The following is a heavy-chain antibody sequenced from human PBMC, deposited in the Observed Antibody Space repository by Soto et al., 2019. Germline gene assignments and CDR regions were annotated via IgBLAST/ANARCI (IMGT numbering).Heavy chain of an antibody. Sequence: GGSLRLSCAASGFTVSSNYMSWVRQAPGKGLEWVSVIYSGDTTYYADSVKGRFTISRDHSKNTLYLQMNNLRAEDTAVYYCARDLRTLYGMDVWGQGTTVTVSS. J-gene: IGHJ6*02. V-gene: IGHV3-53*01. CDR1: GFTVSSNY. CDR3: ARDLRTLYGMDV. CDR2: IYSGDTT.